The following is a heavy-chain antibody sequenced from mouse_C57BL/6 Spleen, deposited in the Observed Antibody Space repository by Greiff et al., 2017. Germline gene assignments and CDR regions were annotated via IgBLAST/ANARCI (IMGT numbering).Heavy chain of an antibody. CDR1: GYTFTSYW. D-gene: IGHD2-1*01. J-gene: IGHJ4*01. Sequence: VQLQQPGAELVKPGASVKLSCKASGYTFTSYWMHWVKQRPGQGLEWIGEIDPSDSYTNYNQKFKGKATLTVDTSSSTAYMQLSSLTSEDSAVYYCARGGNYSYYAMEDWGQGTSVTVAS. CDR2: IDPSDSYT. V-gene: IGHV1-50*01. CDR3: ARGGNYSYYAMED.